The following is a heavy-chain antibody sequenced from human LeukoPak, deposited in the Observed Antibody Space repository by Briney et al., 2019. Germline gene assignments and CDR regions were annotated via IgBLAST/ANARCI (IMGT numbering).Heavy chain of an antibody. CDR1: GFTFSSYA. V-gene: IGHV3-23*01. Sequence: GGSLRLSCAASGFTFSSYAMSWVRQAPGKGLEWVSAISGSGGSTYYADSVKGRFTISRDNSKNTLYLQMNTLSAEDTALYYCAKRHTIGGYYYFEDWGQGTLVTVSS. J-gene: IGHJ4*02. CDR3: AKRHTIGGYYYFED. D-gene: IGHD5-12*01. CDR2: ISGSGGST.